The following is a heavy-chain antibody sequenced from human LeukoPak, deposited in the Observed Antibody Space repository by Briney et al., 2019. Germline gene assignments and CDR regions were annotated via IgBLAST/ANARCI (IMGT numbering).Heavy chain of an antibody. V-gene: IGHV4-34*01. CDR1: GGSFSGYY. CDR2: INHSGST. CDR3: ARRIAVAGFLRY. Sequence: SETLSLTCAVYGGSFSGYYWSWIRQPPGKGPEWIGEINHSGSTNYNPSLKSRVTISVDTTKNQFSLKLSSVTAADTAVYYCARRIAVAGFLRYWGQGTLVTVSS. D-gene: IGHD6-19*01. J-gene: IGHJ4*02.